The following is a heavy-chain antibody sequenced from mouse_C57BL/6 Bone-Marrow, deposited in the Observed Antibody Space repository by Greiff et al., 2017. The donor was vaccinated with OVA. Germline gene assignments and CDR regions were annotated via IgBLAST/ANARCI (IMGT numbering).Heavy chain of an antibody. Sequence: VQLKESGPELVKPGASVKIPCKASGYTFNDDNMDWVKQSHGKSLEWIGDINPNNGGTIYNQKFKGKATLTVDKSSSTAYMELRSLTSEDTAVYYCAREGLAYWGQGTLLTVSA. CDR3: AREGLAY. CDR2: INPNNGGT. CDR1: GYTFNDDN. V-gene: IGHV1-18*01. J-gene: IGHJ3*01.